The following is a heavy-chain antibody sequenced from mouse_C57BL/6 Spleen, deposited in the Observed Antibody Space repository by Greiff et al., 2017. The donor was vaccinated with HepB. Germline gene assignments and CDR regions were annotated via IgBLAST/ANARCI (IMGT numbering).Heavy chain of an antibody. V-gene: IGHV5-9*01. J-gene: IGHJ3*01. CDR3: ARHDDRFAY. CDR2: ISGGGGNT. D-gene: IGHD2-3*01. Sequence: EVHLVESGGGLVKPGGSLKLSCAASGFTFSSYTMSWVRQTPEKRLEWVATISGGGGNTYYPDSVKGRFTISRDNAKNTLYLQMSSLRSEDTALYYCARHDDRFAYWGQGTLVTVSA. CDR1: GFTFSSYT.